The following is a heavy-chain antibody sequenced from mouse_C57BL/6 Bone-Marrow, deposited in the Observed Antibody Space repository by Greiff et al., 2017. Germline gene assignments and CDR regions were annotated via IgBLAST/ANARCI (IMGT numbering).Heavy chain of an antibody. Sequence: VKLQQPGAELVKPGASVKLSCKASGYTFTSYWMHWVKQRPGQGLEWIGMIHPNSGSTNYNEKFKSKATLTVDKSSSTAYMQLSSLTSEDSAVYYCAKIGYWYFDVWGTGTTVTVSS. CDR2: IHPNSGST. CDR1: GYTFTSYW. V-gene: IGHV1-64*01. J-gene: IGHJ1*03. CDR3: AKIGYWYFDV.